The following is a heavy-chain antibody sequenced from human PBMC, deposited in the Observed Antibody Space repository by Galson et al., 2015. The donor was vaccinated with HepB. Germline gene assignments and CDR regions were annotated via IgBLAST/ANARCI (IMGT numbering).Heavy chain of an antibody. V-gene: IGHV3-9*01. J-gene: IGHJ3*02. D-gene: IGHD4/OR15-4a*01. CDR2: ISWDSGSI. CDR3: AKRGVRGAFDI. Sequence: SLRLSCAASGFTFDDYAMHWVRQAPGKGLEWVSHISWDSGSIAYADSVQGRFTISRDNAKSSLYLQMNSLRAEDTALYYCAKRGVRGAFDIWGQGTMVTVSS. CDR1: GFTFDDYA.